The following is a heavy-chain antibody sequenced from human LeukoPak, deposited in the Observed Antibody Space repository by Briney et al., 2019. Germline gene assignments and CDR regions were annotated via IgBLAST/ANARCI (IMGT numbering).Heavy chain of an antibody. J-gene: IGHJ4*02. CDR3: ARGVYMVRGVIISLFDY. CDR1: GYMFTNYG. CDR2: INAYNGNT. Sequence: ASVKVSCKASGYMFTNYGISWVRQAPGQGLEWMGWINAYNGNTNYAQRLQGRVTMTTDTSTSIAYMELRSLRSDDTAVYYCARGVYMVRGVIISLFDYWGQGTLVTVSS. V-gene: IGHV1-18*01. D-gene: IGHD3-10*01.